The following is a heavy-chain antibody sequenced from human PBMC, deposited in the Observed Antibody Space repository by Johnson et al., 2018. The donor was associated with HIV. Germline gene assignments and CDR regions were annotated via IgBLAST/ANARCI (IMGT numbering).Heavy chain of an antibody. CDR1: GFTFSSYW. CDR3: ARVVVVVATVRVGAFDI. CDR2: IKQDGYEK. Sequence: VQLVESGGGSVQRGGSLRLSCAASGFTFSSYWMNWVRQAPGKGLEWVANIKQDGYEKYYVDSVKGRFTISRDNAKNLLFLQMNSLRAEDTALYYCARVVVVVATVRVGAFDIWGQGTMVTVSS. V-gene: IGHV3-7*03. D-gene: IGHD2-15*01. J-gene: IGHJ3*02.